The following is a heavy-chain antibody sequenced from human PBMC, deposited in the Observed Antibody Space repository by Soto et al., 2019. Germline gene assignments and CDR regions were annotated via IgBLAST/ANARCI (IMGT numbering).Heavy chain of an antibody. J-gene: IGHJ6*02. CDR3: ARHATVLLWFGDDYYYGMDV. CDR1: GYSFTSYW. V-gene: IGHV5-51*01. Sequence: GESLKISCKGSGYSFTSYWIGRVRQMPGKGLEWMGIIYPGDSDTRYSPSFQGQVTISADKSISTAYLQWSSLKASDTAMYYCARHATVLLWFGDDYYYGMDVWGQGTTVTVSS. CDR2: IYPGDSDT. D-gene: IGHD3-10*01.